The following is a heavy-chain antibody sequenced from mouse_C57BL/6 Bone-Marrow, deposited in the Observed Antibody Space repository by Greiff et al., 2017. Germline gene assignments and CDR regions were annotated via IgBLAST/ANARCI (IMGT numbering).Heavy chain of an antibody. CDR3: ERKDTTVVSNFDV. CDR2: IDPSDSYT. CDR1: GYTFTSYW. Sequence: QVQLQQPGAELVRPGTSVKLSCKASGYTFTSYWMHWVKQRPGHGLEWIGVIDPSDSYTNYNQKFKGKATLTVDTSSSTAYMQLRSLTSEDSAVXYWERKDTTVVSNFDVWGTRDTVTVSS. D-gene: IGHD1-1*01. J-gene: IGHJ1*03. V-gene: IGHV1-59*01.